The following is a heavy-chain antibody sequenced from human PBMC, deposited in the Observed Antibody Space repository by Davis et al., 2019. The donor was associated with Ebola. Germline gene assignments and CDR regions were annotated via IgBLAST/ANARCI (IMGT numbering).Heavy chain of an antibody. J-gene: IGHJ5*02. V-gene: IGHV1-69*06. Sequence: AASVKVSCKASGGTFSSYAISWVRQAPGQGLEWMGGIIPIFGTANYAQKFQGRVTITADKSTSTAYMELSSLRSEDTAVYYCASHRLGYCSGGSCYYWFDPWGQGTLVTVSS. CDR3: ASHRLGYCSGGSCYYWFDP. D-gene: IGHD2-15*01. CDR1: GGTFSSYA. CDR2: IIPIFGTA.